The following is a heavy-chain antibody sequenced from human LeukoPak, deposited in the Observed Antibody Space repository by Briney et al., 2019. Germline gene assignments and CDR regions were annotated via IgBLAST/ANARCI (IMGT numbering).Heavy chain of an antibody. V-gene: IGHV4-59*08. CDR1: GGSISSYY. J-gene: IGHJ4*02. Sequence: PSETLSLTCTVSGGSISSYYWSWIRQPPGKGLEWIGYIYYSGSTNYNPSLKSRVTISVDTSKNQFSLRLSSVTAADTAVYYCAGSSKYYYVAFGYWGQGTLVAVSS. D-gene: IGHD3-22*01. CDR2: IYYSGST. CDR3: AGSSKYYYVAFGY.